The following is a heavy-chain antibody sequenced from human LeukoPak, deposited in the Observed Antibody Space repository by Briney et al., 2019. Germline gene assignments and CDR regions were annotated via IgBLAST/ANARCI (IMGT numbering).Heavy chain of an antibody. CDR1: GFTFSSNW. CDR2: IRQDGSAK. D-gene: IGHD5-18*01. J-gene: IGHJ4*02. Sequence: GGSLRLSCAASGFTFSSNWMSSVRQAPGKGLEWVANIRQDGSAKYYVDSVKGRFTISRENAKNSLYMQMNSLRAEDTAVYYCERDGYSHPHGYWGQGTLVTVSS. V-gene: IGHV3-7*05. CDR3: ERDGYSHPHGY.